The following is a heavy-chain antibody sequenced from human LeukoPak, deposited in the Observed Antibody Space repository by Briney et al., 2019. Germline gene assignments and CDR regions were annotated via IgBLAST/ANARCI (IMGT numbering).Heavy chain of an antibody. CDR1: GGSFSGYY. Sequence: PSETLSLTCAVYGGSFSGYYWSWIRQPPGKGLEWIGEINHSGSTNYNPSLKSRVTISVDTSKNQFSPKLSSVTAADTAVYYCARGIDDYYDILTGYFSLWGQGTLVTVSS. J-gene: IGHJ4*02. V-gene: IGHV4-34*01. CDR2: INHSGST. CDR3: ARGIDDYYDILTGYFSL. D-gene: IGHD3-9*01.